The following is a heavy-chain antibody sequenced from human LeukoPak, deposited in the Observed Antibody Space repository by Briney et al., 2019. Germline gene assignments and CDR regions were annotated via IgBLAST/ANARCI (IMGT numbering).Heavy chain of an antibody. CDR3: ARVPGTYFYYYYYMDV. CDR1: GGSFSGYY. Sequence: SETLSLTCAVYGGSFSGYYWSWIRQPPGKGLEWIGEINHSGSINYNPSLKSRVTISVDTSKNQFSLKLSSVTAADTAVYYCARVPGTYFYYYYYMDVWGKGTTVTISS. J-gene: IGHJ6*03. CDR2: INHSGSI. V-gene: IGHV4-34*01. D-gene: IGHD6-13*01.